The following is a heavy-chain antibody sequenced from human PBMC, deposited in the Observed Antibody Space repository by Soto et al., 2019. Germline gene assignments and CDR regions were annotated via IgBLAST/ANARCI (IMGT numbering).Heavy chain of an antibody. D-gene: IGHD6-13*01. Sequence: QVQLQQWGAGLLKPSETLSLTCAVYDVSFSGFSWSWIRQPPGKGLEWIGEINHSGSTNYNPSFKSRVTISEDTSKNQFSLKLSSVTAADTAVYYCARGRKVYTSTSYVDWGQGTLVTVSS. J-gene: IGHJ4*02. CDR1: DVSFSGFS. CDR3: ARGRKVYTSTSYVD. CDR2: INHSGST. V-gene: IGHV4-34*01.